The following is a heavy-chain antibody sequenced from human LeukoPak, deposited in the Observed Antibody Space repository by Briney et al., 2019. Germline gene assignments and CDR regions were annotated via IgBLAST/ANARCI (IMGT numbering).Heavy chain of an antibody. CDR1: GYTFTGYY. CDR3: ARDLDCSSTSCSSSGDN. V-gene: IGHV1-2*02. Sequence: ASVKVSCKASGYTFTGYYMHWVRQAPGQGLEWMGWINPNSGGTNYAQKFQGRVTMTRDTSISTAYMELSRLRSDDTAVYYCARDLDCSSTSCSSSGDNWGQGTLVTVSS. D-gene: IGHD2-2*01. CDR2: INPNSGGT. J-gene: IGHJ4*02.